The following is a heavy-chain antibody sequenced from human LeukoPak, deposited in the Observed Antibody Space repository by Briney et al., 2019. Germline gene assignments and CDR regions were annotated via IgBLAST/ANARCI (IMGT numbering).Heavy chain of an antibody. D-gene: IGHD2-2*02. Sequence: GGSLRLSCAASGFTVSSNYMSWVRQAPGKGLEWVSVIYSGGSTYYADSVKGRFTISRDNSKNTLYLQMNSLRAEDTAVYYCAKGNSASCYSAFDHWGQGTLVTVSS. CDR1: GFTVSSNY. V-gene: IGHV3-53*01. CDR2: IYSGGST. J-gene: IGHJ4*02. CDR3: AKGNSASCYSAFDH.